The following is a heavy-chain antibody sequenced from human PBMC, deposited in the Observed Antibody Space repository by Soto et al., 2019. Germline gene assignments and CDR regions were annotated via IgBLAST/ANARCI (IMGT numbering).Heavy chain of an antibody. CDR2: IIPIFGTG. V-gene: IGHV1-69*13. CDR3: ASFLGAYCGGDCYSGHDAFDI. Sequence: SVKVSCKASGRTFSSYAISWVRQAPGQGXEWMGGIIPIFGTGNYAQNFQGRVTLTADESTSTAYMELSSLSSEDTAVYYCASFLGAYCGGDCYSGHDAFDIWGQGTMVTVSS. CDR1: GRTFSSYA. D-gene: IGHD2-21*02. J-gene: IGHJ3*02.